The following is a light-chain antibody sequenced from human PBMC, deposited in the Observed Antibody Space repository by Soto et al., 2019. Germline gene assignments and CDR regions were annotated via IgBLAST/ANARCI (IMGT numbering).Light chain of an antibody. Sequence: EVVMTQSPATVSVSPGERATLSCRASQSVSSSYLAWYQQKPGQAPRLLIYDASNRATGIPARFSGSGSGTDFTLTISSLEPEDFAVYYCQQRSNWPRTFGQGTKVDI. CDR3: QQRSNWPRT. CDR2: DAS. V-gene: IGKV3D-20*02. J-gene: IGKJ1*01. CDR1: QSVSSSY.